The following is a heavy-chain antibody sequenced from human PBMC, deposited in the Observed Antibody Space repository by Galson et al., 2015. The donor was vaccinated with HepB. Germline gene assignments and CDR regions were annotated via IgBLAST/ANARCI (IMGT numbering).Heavy chain of an antibody. CDR3: ARQSGSSIYYYYYGMDV. Sequence: SLRLSCAASGFTVSSNYMSWVRQAPGKGLEWVSVIYSGGSTYYADSVKGRFTISRDNSKNTMYLQMNSLRAEDTAVYYCARQSGSSIYYYYYGMDVWGQGTTVTVSS. CDR1: GFTVSSNY. D-gene: IGHD3-3*01. J-gene: IGHJ6*02. CDR2: IYSGGST. V-gene: IGHV3-66*02.